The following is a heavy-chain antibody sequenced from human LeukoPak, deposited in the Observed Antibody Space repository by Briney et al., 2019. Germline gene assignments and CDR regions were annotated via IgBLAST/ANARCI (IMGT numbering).Heavy chain of an antibody. CDR1: GFAFSSYG. J-gene: IGHJ4*02. CDR2: ISYDGSNK. D-gene: IGHD3-22*01. CDR3: ARAPNYYDSSVKGGY. Sequence: GGSLRLSCAASGFAFSSYGMHWVRQAPGKGLEWVAVISYDGSNKYYADSVKGRFTISRDNSKNTLYLQMNSLRAEDTAVYYCARAPNYYDSSVKGGYWGQGTLVTVSS. V-gene: IGHV3-30*03.